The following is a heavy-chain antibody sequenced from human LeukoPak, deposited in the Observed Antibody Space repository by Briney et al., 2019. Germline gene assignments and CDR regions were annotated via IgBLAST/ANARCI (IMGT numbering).Heavy chain of an antibody. J-gene: IGHJ4*02. CDR3: ASGVPTRGTLDY. V-gene: IGHV3-30*02. CDR2: LSKDDTYS. Sequence: GGSLRLSCAASGFPFSSYGMYWVRQTPDKGLEWVAYLSKDDTYSNYADSVRGRFTISRDNSKNTLDLQMSSLRVEDTAVYYCASGVPTRGTLDYWGQGTLVTVSS. D-gene: IGHD1-26*01. CDR1: GFPFSSYG.